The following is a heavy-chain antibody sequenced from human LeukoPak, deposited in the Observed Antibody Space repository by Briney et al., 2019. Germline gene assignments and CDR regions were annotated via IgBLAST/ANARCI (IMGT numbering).Heavy chain of an antibody. V-gene: IGHV4-31*03. J-gene: IGHJ4*02. CDR3: AREVNWNSATLFFDC. Sequence: SETLSLTCTVSGGSISSGDFYWTWIRQNPGKGLEWIVYTHYSGSTYYNPSLKSRVTISVDTSKNQFSLKLSSVAAADTAVYYCAREVNWNSATLFFDCWGQGTLVTVSS. D-gene: IGHD1-7*01. CDR2: THYSGST. CDR1: GGSISSGDFY.